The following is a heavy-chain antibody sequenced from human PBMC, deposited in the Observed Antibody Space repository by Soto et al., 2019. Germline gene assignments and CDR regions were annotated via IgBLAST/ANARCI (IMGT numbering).Heavy chain of an antibody. J-gene: IGHJ4*02. CDR1: GGSISPFH. D-gene: IGHD1-26*01. V-gene: IGHV4-59*01. Sequence: QVQLQESGPGLVKPSETLSPTSSVSGGSISPFHWSWIRQPPGKGPEWIGYVYYTGSTNYIPSCTSRVTKSVDTSKNHFSLKLTSVTAADTAGYYCVRWVGHFDFWGQGTLVTVS. CDR3: VRWVGHFDF. CDR2: VYYTGST.